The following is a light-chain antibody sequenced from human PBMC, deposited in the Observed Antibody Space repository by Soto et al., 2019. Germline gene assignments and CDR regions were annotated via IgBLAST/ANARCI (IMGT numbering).Light chain of an antibody. CDR1: SSDVGSYNL. V-gene: IGLV2-23*01. CDR2: EGS. Sequence: QSALTQPASVSGSPGQSITISCTGTSSDVGSYNLVSWYQQHPGKAPKLMIYEGSKRPSGVSNRFSGSKSGNTASLTISGLQAEDEADYYCCSYASSGTLVIFGRGTKLTVL. CDR3: CSYASSGTLVI. J-gene: IGLJ2*01.